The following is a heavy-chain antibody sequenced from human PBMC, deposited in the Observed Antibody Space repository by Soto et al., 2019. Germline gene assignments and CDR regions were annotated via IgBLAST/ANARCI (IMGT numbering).Heavy chain of an antibody. V-gene: IGHV4-39*01. J-gene: IGHJ4*02. CDR1: GGSISSSSYY. Sequence: QLQLQESGPGLVKPSETLSLTCTVSGGSISSSSYYWGWIRQPPGKGLEWIGSIYYSGSTYYNPSLKSRVTISVDTSKNQFSLKLSSVTAADTAVYYCARHVRITGTTGLFDYWGQGTLVTVSS. CDR3: ARHVRITGTTGLFDY. D-gene: IGHD1-7*01. CDR2: IYYSGST.